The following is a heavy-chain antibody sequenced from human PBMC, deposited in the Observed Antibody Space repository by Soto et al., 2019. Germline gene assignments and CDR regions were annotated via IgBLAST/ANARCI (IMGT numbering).Heavy chain of an antibody. Sequence: GGSLRLSCAASGFTVSSKYMSWVRQAPGKGLEWVSLIQSGGPTYYADSVKGRFTISRDTSKNTVHLQMDSLRAEDTAVYYCASSPITMVRGFNLDVWGQGTTVTVS. CDR3: ASSPITMVRGFNLDV. D-gene: IGHD3-10*01. J-gene: IGHJ6*02. CDR1: GFTVSSKY. CDR2: IQSGGPT. V-gene: IGHV3-66*01.